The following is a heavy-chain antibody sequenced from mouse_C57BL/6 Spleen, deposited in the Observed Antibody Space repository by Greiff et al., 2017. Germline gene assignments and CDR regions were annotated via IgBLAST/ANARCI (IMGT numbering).Heavy chain of an antibody. Sequence: QVQLQQSGAELVRPGSSVKLSCKASGYTFTSYWMDWVKQRPGQGLEWIGNIYPSDSETHYNQKFKDKATLTVDKSSSTAYMQLSSLTSEDSAVYYCARGYYCSGSSPYWFAYWGQGTLVTVSA. V-gene: IGHV1-61*01. CDR2: IYPSDSET. D-gene: IGHD1-1*01. J-gene: IGHJ3*01. CDR1: GYTFTSYW. CDR3: ARGYYCSGSSPYWFAY.